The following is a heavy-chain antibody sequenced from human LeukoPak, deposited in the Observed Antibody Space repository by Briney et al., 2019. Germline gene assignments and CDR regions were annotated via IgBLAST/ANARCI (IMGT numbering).Heavy chain of an antibody. CDR2: IYSGGST. J-gene: IGHJ3*02. Sequence: GGSLRLSCAASGFTVSSNYMSWVRQAPGKGLEWVSVIYSGGSTYYADSVKGRFTISRDNSKNTLYLQMNSLRAEDTAVYYCARDILSQGPDAFDIWGQGTTVTVSS. CDR3: ARDILSQGPDAFDI. CDR1: GFTVSSNY. V-gene: IGHV3-53*01. D-gene: IGHD2/OR15-2a*01.